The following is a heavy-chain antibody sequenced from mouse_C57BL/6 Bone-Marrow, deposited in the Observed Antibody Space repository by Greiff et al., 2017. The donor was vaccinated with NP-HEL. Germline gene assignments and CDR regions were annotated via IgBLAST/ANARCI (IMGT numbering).Heavy chain of an antibody. Sequence: EVKLMESGGGLVQPGGSLKLSCAASGFTFSDYYMYWVRQTPEKRLEWVAYISNGGDSTYYPDTVKGRFTISRDNAKNTLYLQMSRLKSEDTAMYYCARHDEKVPGAYWGQGTLVTVSA. J-gene: IGHJ3*01. CDR2: ISNGGDST. CDR3: ARHDEKVPGAY. D-gene: IGHD1-3*01. CDR1: GFTFSDYY. V-gene: IGHV5-12*01.